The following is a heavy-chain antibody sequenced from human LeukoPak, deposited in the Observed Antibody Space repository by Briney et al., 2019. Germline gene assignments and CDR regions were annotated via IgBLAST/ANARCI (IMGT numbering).Heavy chain of an antibody. CDR3: AREGYTYGHGVDF. CDR1: GFTFSNYW. J-gene: IGHJ4*02. CDR2: ISSADNT. V-gene: IGHV3-69-1*01. D-gene: IGHD5-18*01. Sequence: PGGSLRLSCAASGFTFSNYWMTWVRRPPGKGLEWVSSISSADNTYYADSVKGRFTVSRDNAGKSLYLQMDGLRPEDTAVYYCAREGYTYGHGVDFWGQGTLVTVSS.